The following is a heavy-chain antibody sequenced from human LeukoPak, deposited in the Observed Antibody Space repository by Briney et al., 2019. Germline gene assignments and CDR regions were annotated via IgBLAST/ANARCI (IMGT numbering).Heavy chain of an antibody. CDR3: ARAPFRYYYYMDV. V-gene: IGHV4-39*07. CDR1: GGSISSSIYY. Sequence: PSETLSLTCTVSGGSISSSIYYWGWIRQSPGKGLEWIGSIYYSGSTYYNPSLKSRVTLSVDTSKNQYSLKLSSVTAADTAVYYCARAPFRYYYYMDVWGKGTTVTVSS. CDR2: IYYSGST. J-gene: IGHJ6*03.